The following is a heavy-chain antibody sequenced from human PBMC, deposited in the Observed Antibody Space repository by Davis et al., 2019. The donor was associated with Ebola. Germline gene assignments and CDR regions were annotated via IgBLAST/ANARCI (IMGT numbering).Heavy chain of an antibody. CDR1: GGSISSSSYY. V-gene: IGHV4-39*07. Sequence: SETLSLTCTVSGGSISSSSYYWGWIRQPPGKGLEWIGSIYYSGSTNYNPSLKSRVTISVDTSKNQFSLKLSSVTAADTAVYYCARYAGTSQPGDYFDYWGQGTLVTVSS. CDR2: IYYSGST. CDR3: ARYAGTSQPGDYFDY. J-gene: IGHJ4*02. D-gene: IGHD6-13*01.